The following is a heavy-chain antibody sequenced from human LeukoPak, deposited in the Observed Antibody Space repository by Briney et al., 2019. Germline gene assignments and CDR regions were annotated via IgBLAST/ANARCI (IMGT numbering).Heavy chain of an antibody. V-gene: IGHV3-23*01. CDR3: ARYNWNSAPFDY. CDR1: GFTFSSYA. J-gene: IGHJ4*02. Sequence: GGSLRLSCVASGFTFSSYAVSWVRQAPGKGLEWVSTITGVGDRTYYVDSVKGRFTISRDNSKDTVFLQMNSLRAEDTAVYYCARYNWNSAPFDYWGQGTLVTVSS. CDR2: ITGVGDRT. D-gene: IGHD1-7*01.